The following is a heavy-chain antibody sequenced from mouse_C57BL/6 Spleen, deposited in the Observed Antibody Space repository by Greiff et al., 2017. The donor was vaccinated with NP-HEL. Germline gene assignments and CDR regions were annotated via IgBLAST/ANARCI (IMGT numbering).Heavy chain of an antibody. V-gene: IGHV1-55*01. J-gene: IGHJ4*01. D-gene: IGHD2-1*01. CDR3: ARCYDNTGGAMDY. CDR2: IYPGCGST. CDR1: GYTFTSYW. Sequence: VQLQQPGAELVKPGASVKMSCKASGYTFTSYWITWVKQRPGQGLEWIGDIYPGCGSTNYNEKFKSKATLTVATSSSPAYMQLSSLTSEDCAVYYCARCYDNTGGAMDYWGQGTSVTVSS.